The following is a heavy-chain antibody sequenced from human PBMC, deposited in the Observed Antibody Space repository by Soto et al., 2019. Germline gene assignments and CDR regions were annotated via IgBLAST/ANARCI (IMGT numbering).Heavy chain of an antibody. CDR1: GFTFSSYW. CDR3: ASEYNSDAFDI. Sequence: PGGSLRLSCAASGFTFSSYWMSWVRQAPGKGLEWVANIKQDGSEKYYVDSVKGRFTISRDNAKNSLYLQMNSLRAEDTAVYHCASEYNSDAFDIWGQGTMVTVSS. V-gene: IGHV3-7*03. J-gene: IGHJ3*02. CDR2: IKQDGSEK. D-gene: IGHD1-1*01.